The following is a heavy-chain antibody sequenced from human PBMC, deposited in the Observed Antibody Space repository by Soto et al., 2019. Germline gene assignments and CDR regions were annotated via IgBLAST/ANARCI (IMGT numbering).Heavy chain of an antibody. CDR1: GYTFTSYY. Sequence: ASVKVSCKASGYTFTSYYMHWVRQAPGQGLEWMGWINPNSGGTNYAQKFQGWVTMTRDTSISTAYMELSRLRSDDTAVYYCARMGRMESSSWFIADYYYYMDVWGKGTTVTVSS. CDR3: ARMGRMESSSWFIADYYYYMDV. V-gene: IGHV1-2*04. J-gene: IGHJ6*03. CDR2: INPNSGGT. D-gene: IGHD6-13*01.